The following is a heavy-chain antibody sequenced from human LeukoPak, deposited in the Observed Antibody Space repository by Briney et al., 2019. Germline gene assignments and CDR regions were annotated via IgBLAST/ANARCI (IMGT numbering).Heavy chain of an antibody. J-gene: IGHJ4*02. Sequence: GGSLRLSCAASGFTFSSYSMNWVRQAPGKGLEWVSYISSDSSATYYADSVKGRFTISRDNAKNSLYLQMNSLRAEDTAVYYCARLWFGELFWGQGTLVTVS. CDR2: ISSDSSAT. CDR3: ARLWFGELF. V-gene: IGHV3-48*01. CDR1: GFTFSSYS. D-gene: IGHD3-10*01.